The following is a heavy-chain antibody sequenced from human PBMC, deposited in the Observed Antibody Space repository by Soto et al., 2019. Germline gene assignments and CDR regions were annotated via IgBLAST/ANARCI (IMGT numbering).Heavy chain of an antibody. CDR1: GYTFTSYD. CDR3: GRDDQFSWTDVNWFDP. V-gene: IGHV1-8*01. D-gene: IGHD3-16*01. J-gene: IGHJ5*02. Sequence: QVQLVQSGAEVKKPGASVKVSCKASGYTFTSYDINWVRQATGQGLEWMGWMNPNSGNTGYAQKFQGRVTMTRDTSISTAYMELSSLRSEDTAVYYCGRDDQFSWTDVNWFDPWGQGTLVTVSS. CDR2: MNPNSGNT.